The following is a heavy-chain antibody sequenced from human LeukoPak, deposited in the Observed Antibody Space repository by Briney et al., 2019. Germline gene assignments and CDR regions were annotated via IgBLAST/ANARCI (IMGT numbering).Heavy chain of an antibody. V-gene: IGHV1-3*04. Sequence: EASVKVSCKASGYIFTSYPIHWVRQAPGQRLEWMGWINTGNGNTKYSQKFEGRVTVTRDTSATAAYMELSSLRSEDTAVYYCARDRAMADYWGQGTLVTVPS. CDR2: INTGNGNT. D-gene: IGHD5-18*01. CDR1: GYIFTSYP. CDR3: ARDRAMADY. J-gene: IGHJ4*02.